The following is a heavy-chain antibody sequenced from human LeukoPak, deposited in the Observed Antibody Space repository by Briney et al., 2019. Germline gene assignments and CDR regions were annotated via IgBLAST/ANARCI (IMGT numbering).Heavy chain of an antibody. V-gene: IGHV3-48*01. CDR3: ARVGYNWNDGEGAFDI. CDR2: TSSSSSTI. Sequence: GGSLRLSCAASGFTFSSYSMNWVRQAPGKGLEWVSYTSSSSSTIYYADSVKGRFTISRDNAKNSLYLQMNSLRAEDTAVYYCARVGYNWNDGEGAFDIWGQGTMVTVSS. J-gene: IGHJ3*02. D-gene: IGHD1-1*01. CDR1: GFTFSSYS.